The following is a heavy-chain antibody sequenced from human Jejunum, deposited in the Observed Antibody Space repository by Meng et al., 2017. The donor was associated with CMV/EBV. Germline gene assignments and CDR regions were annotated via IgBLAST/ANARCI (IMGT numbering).Heavy chain of an antibody. D-gene: IGHD3-22*01. J-gene: IGHJ4*02. CDR2: IYYNGRT. CDR3: ATRIPDTSGYYYGVFDF. Sequence: QGQLQEAGPGPVKPPQTLPVTCTVSGASISSGDYFWTWLRQPPGKGLEWIGYIYYNGRTDYNPSLESRVTISLDTSKNQFSLKLTSITVADTAVYYCATRIPDTSGYYYGVFDFWGQGALVTVSS. CDR1: GASISSGDYF. V-gene: IGHV4-30-4*08.